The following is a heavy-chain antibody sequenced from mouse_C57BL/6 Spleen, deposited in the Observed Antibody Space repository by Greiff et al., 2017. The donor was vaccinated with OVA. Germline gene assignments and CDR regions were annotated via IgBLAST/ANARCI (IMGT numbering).Heavy chain of an antibody. CDR2: INPNNGGT. D-gene: IGHD3-2*02. CDR3: ARRPLRGYAMDY. Sequence: VQLQQSGPELVKPGASVKIPCKASGYTFTDYNMDWVKQSHGKSLEWIGDINPNNGGTIYNQKFKGKATLTVDKSSSTAYMELRSLTSEDTAVYYCARRPLRGYAMDYWGQGTSVTVSS. J-gene: IGHJ4*01. CDR1: GYTFTDYN. V-gene: IGHV1-18*01.